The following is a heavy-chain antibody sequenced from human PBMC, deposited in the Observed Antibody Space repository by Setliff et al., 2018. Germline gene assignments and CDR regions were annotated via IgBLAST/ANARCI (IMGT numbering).Heavy chain of an antibody. Sequence: ASVKVSCKASGYTSTSYYMHWVRQAPGQGLEWMGWMNPNSGNTGYAQKFQGRVTITRNTSISTAYMELSSLRSEDTAVYYCARGLGSYYYYYMDVWGKGTTVTVSS. CDR2: MNPNSGNT. V-gene: IGHV1-8*03. J-gene: IGHJ6*03. CDR1: GYTSTSYY. D-gene: IGHD7-27*01. CDR3: ARGLGSYYYYYMDV.